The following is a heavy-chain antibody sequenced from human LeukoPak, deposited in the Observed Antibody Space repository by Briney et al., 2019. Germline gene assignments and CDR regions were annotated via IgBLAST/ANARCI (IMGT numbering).Heavy chain of an antibody. D-gene: IGHD3-9*01. CDR1: GGSISSGGYY. Sequence: PSQTLSLTCTVSGGSISSGGYYWRWIRQHPGKGLEWIGYIYYSGSTYYNPSLKSRVTISVDTSKNQFSLKLSSVTAAATAVYYCARGGVYDIYGMDVWGQGTTVTVSS. V-gene: IGHV4-31*03. CDR3: ARGGVYDIYGMDV. CDR2: IYYSGST. J-gene: IGHJ6*02.